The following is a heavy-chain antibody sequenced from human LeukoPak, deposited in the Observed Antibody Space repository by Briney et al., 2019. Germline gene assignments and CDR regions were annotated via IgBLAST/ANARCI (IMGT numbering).Heavy chain of an antibody. D-gene: IGHD4-17*01. CDR3: ARDNFFYGDASLGYGMDV. V-gene: IGHV3-30-3*01. J-gene: IGHJ6*02. CDR2: ISYDGSNK. Sequence: GGSLRLSCAASGFTFSSYAMHWVRQAPGKGLEWVAVISYDGSNKYYADSVKGRFTISRDNSKNTLYLQMNSLRAEDTAVYYCARDNFFYGDASLGYGMDVWGQGTTVTVSS. CDR1: GFTFSSYA.